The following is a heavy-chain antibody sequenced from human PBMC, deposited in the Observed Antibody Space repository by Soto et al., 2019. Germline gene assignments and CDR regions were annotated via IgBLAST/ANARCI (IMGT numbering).Heavy chain of an antibody. CDR3: ASLHWTVDQYYFYHMDV. V-gene: IGHV5-51*01. CDR2: IYPGDSDT. J-gene: IGHJ6*02. D-gene: IGHD1-1*01. Sequence: GESLKISCKGFGYSFSTYWIGWVRQLPGQGLEWMGIIYPGDSDTRYSPSFQGQVTISADESITTAYLQWSSLKASDTAMYHCASLHWTVDQYYFYHMDVWGQGTTVTVSS. CDR1: GYSFSTYW.